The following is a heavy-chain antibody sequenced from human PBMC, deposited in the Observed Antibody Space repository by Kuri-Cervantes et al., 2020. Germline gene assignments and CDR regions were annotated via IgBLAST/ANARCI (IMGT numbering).Heavy chain of an antibody. CDR3: ARDDSKYYYDSSGYWGYFQH. Sequence: ASVKVSCKASGYTFTSYGFSWVRQAPGQGLEWMGWISAYNANTNYAQRLQGRVTMTTDTSTSTAYMELRSLRSDDTAVYYCARDDSKYYYDSSGYWGYFQHWGQGTLVTVSS. CDR2: ISAYNANT. D-gene: IGHD3-22*01. J-gene: IGHJ1*01. CDR1: GYTFTSYG. V-gene: IGHV1-18*01.